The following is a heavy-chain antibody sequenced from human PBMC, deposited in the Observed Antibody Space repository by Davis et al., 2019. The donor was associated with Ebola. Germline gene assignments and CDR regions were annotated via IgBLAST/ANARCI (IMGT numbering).Heavy chain of an antibody. CDR2: IYYSGST. V-gene: IGHV4-59*01. CDR3: ARWGGRQYFDL. D-gene: IGHD3-16*01. CDR1: GGSISSYY. Sequence: MPSETLSLTCTVSGGSISSYYWSWIRQPPGKGLEWIGYIYYSGSTNYNPSLKSRVTISVDTSKNQFSLKLSSVTAADTAVYYCARWGGRQYFDLWGRGTLVTVSS. J-gene: IGHJ2*01.